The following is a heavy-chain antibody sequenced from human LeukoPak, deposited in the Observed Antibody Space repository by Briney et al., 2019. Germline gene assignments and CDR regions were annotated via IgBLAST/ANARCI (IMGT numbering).Heavy chain of an antibody. CDR1: GFTFSSYG. Sequence: PGGSLRLSCAASGFTFSSYGMHWVRQAPGKGLEWVADICYSGSNKYYADSVKGRFTISRDNSKNTLYLQMNSLRAEDTAVYYCARGGDLEASGAYSXXXGMDVWGQGXTVTVS. V-gene: IGHV3-33*01. CDR3: ARGGDLEASGAYSXXXGMDV. CDR2: ICYSGSNK. J-gene: IGHJ6*02. D-gene: IGHD3-10*01.